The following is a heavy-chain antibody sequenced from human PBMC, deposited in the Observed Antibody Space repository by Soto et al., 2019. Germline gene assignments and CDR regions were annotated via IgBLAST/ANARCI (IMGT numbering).Heavy chain of an antibody. CDR2: IKDDGSEK. D-gene: IGHD6-19*01. Sequence: EVQLVESGGGLVQPGGSLRLSCLASEFTFNTYWMNWVRQAPGRGLEWVANIKDDGSEKNYVDSVKGRFTISRDNAKNSLYLQMNRLRGEDTAAYFCAREWGTPGRGSAVGYYYHYGMDVWGQGTTVTVSS. V-gene: IGHV3-7*05. CDR3: AREWGTPGRGSAVGYYYHYGMDV. J-gene: IGHJ6*02. CDR1: EFTFNTYW.